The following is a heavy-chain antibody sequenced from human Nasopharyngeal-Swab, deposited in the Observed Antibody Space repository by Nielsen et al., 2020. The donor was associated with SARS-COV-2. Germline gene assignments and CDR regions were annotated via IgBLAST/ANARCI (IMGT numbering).Heavy chain of an antibody. CDR2: IYYSGST. CDR1: GGSISSGDYY. CDR3: APEVVVPAAIPFFDDGNYFDY. V-gene: IGHV4-30-4*08. J-gene: IGHJ4*02. Sequence: SETLSLTCTVSGGSISSGDYYWSWIRQPPGKGLEWIGYIYYSGSTYYNPSLKSRVTISVDTSKNQFSLKLSSVTAADTAVYYCAPEVVVPAAIPFFDDGNYFDYWGQGTLVTVSS. D-gene: IGHD2-2*01.